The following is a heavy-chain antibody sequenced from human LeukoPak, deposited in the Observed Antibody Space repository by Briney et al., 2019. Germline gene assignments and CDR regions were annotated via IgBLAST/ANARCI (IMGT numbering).Heavy chain of an antibody. J-gene: IGHJ5*02. CDR2: IYYSGST. V-gene: IGHV4-59*01. Sequence: SETLSLTCAVYGGSFSGYYWSWIRQPPGKGLEWIGYIYYSGSTNYNPSLKSRVTLSVDTSKNQFSLKLSSVTAADTAVYYCAKHNWNLPHNWFDPWGQGTLVTVSS. CDR1: GGSFSGYY. D-gene: IGHD1-7*01. CDR3: AKHNWNLPHNWFDP.